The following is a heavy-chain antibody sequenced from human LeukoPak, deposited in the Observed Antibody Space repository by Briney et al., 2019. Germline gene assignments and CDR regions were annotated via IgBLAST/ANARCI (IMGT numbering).Heavy chain of an antibody. J-gene: IGHJ4*02. CDR2: IIPILGIA. Sequence: SVNVSCKASGGTFSSYAISWVRQAPGQGLEWMGRIIPILGIANYAQKFQGRVTITADKSTSTAYMELSSLRSEDTAVYYCARLITRIAVAGTDYWGQGTLVTVSS. CDR3: ARLITRIAVAGTDY. D-gene: IGHD6-19*01. CDR1: GGTFSSYA. V-gene: IGHV1-69*04.